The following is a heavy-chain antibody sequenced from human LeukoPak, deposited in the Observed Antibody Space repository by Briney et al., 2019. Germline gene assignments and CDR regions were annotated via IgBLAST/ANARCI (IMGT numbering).Heavy chain of an antibody. CDR1: GYTFTNYG. V-gene: IGHV1-18*01. Sequence: ASVNVSCKATGYTFTNYGISWVRQAPGQGLEWMGWINAHNGNTKFAENFQGRLTMTTDTSTSTAYMELRSLRSDDTAVYYCARDLLSSGYANWFDPWGQGTLVTVSS. CDR3: ARDLLSSGYANWFDP. CDR2: INAHNGNT. J-gene: IGHJ5*02. D-gene: IGHD3-22*01.